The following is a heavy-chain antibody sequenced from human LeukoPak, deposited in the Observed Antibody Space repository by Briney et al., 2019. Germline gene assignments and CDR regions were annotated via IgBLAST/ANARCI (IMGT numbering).Heavy chain of an antibody. J-gene: IGHJ5*02. V-gene: IGHV1-46*01. Sequence: ASVKVSCKASGYTFTSYYMHWVRQAPGQGLEWMAIINPSGGSTSYAQKFQGRVTMTRDTSTSTVYMELSSLRSEDTAVYYCARDYSDYGEGPQGFDPWGQGTLVTVSS. CDR1: GYTFTSYY. D-gene: IGHD4-17*01. CDR3: ARDYSDYGEGPQGFDP. CDR2: INPSGGST.